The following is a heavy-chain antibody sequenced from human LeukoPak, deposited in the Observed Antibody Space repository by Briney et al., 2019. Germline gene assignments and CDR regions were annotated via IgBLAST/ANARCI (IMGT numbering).Heavy chain of an antibody. J-gene: IGHJ1*01. CDR1: GYPFTSYN. CDR2: MNTNSGNT. Sequence: ASVTVSCKASGYPFTSYNVNWVRQATGQGLEWMGWMNTNSGNTGYSQNFQGRVTMTRDTSISTAYMELSGLMSEDTAVYYCARGLPKAVFGMVIEDWGQGTLVTVSS. D-gene: IGHD3-3*01. V-gene: IGHV1-8*01. CDR3: ARGLPKAVFGMVIED.